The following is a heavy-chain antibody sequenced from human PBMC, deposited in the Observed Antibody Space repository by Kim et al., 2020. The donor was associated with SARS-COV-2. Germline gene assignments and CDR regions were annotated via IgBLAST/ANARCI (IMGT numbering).Heavy chain of an antibody. J-gene: IGHJ4*02. CDR1: GFTFSSYA. V-gene: IGHV3-23*01. CDR2: VSGSGGST. D-gene: IGHD1-1*01. Sequence: GGSLRLSCAASGFTFSSYAWSWVRQAPGKGPEWVSLVSGSGGSTYHPDSVKGRFAISRDNSKKTLYLQRNSLRAEDTALYYCAKGESNNWSCFDYWGQGTLVTVSS. CDR3: AKGESNNWSCFDY.